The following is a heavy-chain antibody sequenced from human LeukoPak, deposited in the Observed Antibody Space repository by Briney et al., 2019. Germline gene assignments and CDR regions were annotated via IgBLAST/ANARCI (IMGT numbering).Heavy chain of an antibody. Sequence: SQTLSLTCTVSGGSISSGGYYWSWIRQHPGKGLEWIGYSYYSGSTYYNPSLKSRVTISVDTSKNQFSLKLSSVTAADTAVYYCARVAGTEDYFDYWGQGTLVTVSS. J-gene: IGHJ4*02. CDR2: SYYSGST. CDR1: GGSISSGGYY. CDR3: ARVAGTEDYFDY. V-gene: IGHV4-31*03. D-gene: IGHD6-13*01.